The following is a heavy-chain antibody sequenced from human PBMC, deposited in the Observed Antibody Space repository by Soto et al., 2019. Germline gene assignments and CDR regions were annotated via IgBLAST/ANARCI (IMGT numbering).Heavy chain of an antibody. V-gene: IGHV4-59*08. D-gene: IGHD3-9*01. Sequence: SETLSLTCTVSGGSISSYYWSWIRQPPGKGLEWIGYIYYSGSTNYNPSLKSRVTISVDTSKNQFSLKLSSVTAADTAVYYCARRDILTTYGWFDPWGQGTLVTVSS. CDR3: ARRDILTTYGWFDP. J-gene: IGHJ5*02. CDR2: IYYSGST. CDR1: GGSISSYY.